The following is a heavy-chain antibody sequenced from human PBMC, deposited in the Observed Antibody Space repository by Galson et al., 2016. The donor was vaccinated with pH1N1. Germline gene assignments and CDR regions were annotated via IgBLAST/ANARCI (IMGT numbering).Heavy chain of an antibody. V-gene: IGHV2-5*01. CDR3: AHSLSGDYVGWFDP. CDR2: IYWNDDK. D-gene: IGHD4-17*01. Sequence: PALVKPTQTLTLTCTFSGFSLSTSGVGVGWIRQPPGKALEWLALIYWNDDKRSSPSLKSRLTITKDTSKNQVVLTMTNMDPVDTATYYCAHSLSGDYVGWFDPWGQGTLVTVSS. J-gene: IGHJ5*02. CDR1: GFSLSTSGVG.